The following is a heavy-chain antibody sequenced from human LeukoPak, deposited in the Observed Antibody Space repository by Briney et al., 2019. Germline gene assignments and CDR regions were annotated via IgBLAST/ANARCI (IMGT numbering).Heavy chain of an antibody. CDR2: FYHSGTT. CDR3: ARHSGPNWFDP. J-gene: IGHJ5*02. V-gene: IGHV4-39*01. Sequence: SETLSLTCTVSGVSMSSSSYSWGWIRQSPGQGLEWIGTFYHSGTTYYNPSLKSRLTVSVDTSKNQFSLKLTSVTASDTAVYYCARHSGPNWFDPWGQGRLVTVSS. CDR1: GVSMSSSSYS.